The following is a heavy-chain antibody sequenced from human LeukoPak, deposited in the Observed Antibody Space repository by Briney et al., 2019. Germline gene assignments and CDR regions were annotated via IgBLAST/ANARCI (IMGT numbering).Heavy chain of an antibody. D-gene: IGHD2-2*01. CDR1: GFTFSSYA. CDR3: AKGGLSRLDFDY. CDR2: ISGSGGST. J-gene: IGHJ4*02. V-gene: IGHV3-23*01. Sequence: GGSLRLSCAASGFTFSSYAMSWVRQAPGKGLEWVSAISGSGGSTYYADSVKGRFTISRDNSKNTLYLQMNGLRAEDTAVYYCAKGGLSRLDFDYWGQGTLVIVSS.